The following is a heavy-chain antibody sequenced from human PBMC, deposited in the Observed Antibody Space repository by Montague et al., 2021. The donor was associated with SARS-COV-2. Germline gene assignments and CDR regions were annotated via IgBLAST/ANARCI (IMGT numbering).Heavy chain of an antibody. CDR1: GFSISSYG. CDR3: AKRIGGGGNFDY. CDR2: ISISGAST. V-gene: IGHV3-23*01. D-gene: IGHD3-16*01. J-gene: IGHJ4*02. Sequence: SLRLSCAASGFSISSYGMSWVRQAPGKGLEWVSAISISGASTFYADSVXGLFTISRDRDNSKNTMYMQMDSLRAEDTAIYYCAKRIGGGGNFDYWGQGTLVTVSS.